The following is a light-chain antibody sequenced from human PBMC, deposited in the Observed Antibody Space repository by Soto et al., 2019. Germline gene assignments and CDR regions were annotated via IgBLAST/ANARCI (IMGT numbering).Light chain of an antibody. CDR1: SSNIGSNN. J-gene: IGLJ3*02. Sequence: QSVLTQPPSASGTPGQRITISCSGSSSNIGSNNVNWYQQLPGTAPKLLIYSNNQRPSGVPDRFSASKPGTSASLAISGLQSEDEADYYCAAWDDSLNGWVFGGGTKVTVL. CDR2: SNN. CDR3: AAWDDSLNGWV. V-gene: IGLV1-44*01.